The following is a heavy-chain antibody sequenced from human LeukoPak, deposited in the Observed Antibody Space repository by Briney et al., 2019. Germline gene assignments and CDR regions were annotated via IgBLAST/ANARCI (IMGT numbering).Heavy chain of an antibody. CDR3: AKDIWFGYLLYARGYYYYGLDV. D-gene: IGHD3-10*01. V-gene: IGHV3-23*01. CDR1: GFTFSSYA. CDR2: ISGSARNT. J-gene: IGHJ6*02. Sequence: TGGSLRLSCEASGFTFSSYAMSWVRQAPGKGLEWVSGISGSARNTYYADSVKGRFTISRDNSGSTVYLQMNNLRAEDTALYYGAKDIWFGYLLYARGYYYYGLDVWGQGTTVTVSS.